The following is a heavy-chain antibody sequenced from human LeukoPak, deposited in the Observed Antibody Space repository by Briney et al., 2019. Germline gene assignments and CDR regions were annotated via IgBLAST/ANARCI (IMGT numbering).Heavy chain of an antibody. CDR1: GFTLSSYA. D-gene: IGHD1-1*01. CDR3: ARTPFPPQGFDP. Sequence: GGSLRLSCAASGFTLSSYAMSWVRQAPGKGLEWVSAISGSGGSTYYADSVKGRFTISRDNSKNTLYLQMNSLRAEDTAVYYCARTPFPPQGFDPWGQGTLVTVSS. J-gene: IGHJ5*02. V-gene: IGHV3-23*01. CDR2: ISGSGGST.